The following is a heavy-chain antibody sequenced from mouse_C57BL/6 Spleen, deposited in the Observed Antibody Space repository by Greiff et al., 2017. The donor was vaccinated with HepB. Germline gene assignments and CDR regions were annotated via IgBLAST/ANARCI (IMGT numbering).Heavy chain of an antibody. J-gene: IGHJ4*01. CDR1: GFSLTSYG. D-gene: IGHD2-2*01. Sequence: QVQLQQSGPGLVQPSQSLSITCTVSGFSLTSYGVHWVRQSPGKGLEWLGVIWSGGSTDYNAAFISRLSISKDNSKSQVFFKMNSLQADDTAIYYCASVYGYALYYYAMDYWGQGTSVTVSS. CDR2: IWSGGST. CDR3: ASVYGYALYYYAMDY. V-gene: IGHV2-2*01.